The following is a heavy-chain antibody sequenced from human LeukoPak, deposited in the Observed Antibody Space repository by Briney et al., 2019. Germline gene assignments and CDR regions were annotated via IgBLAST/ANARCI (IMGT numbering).Heavy chain of an antibody. V-gene: IGHV1-69*05. CDR2: IIPIFGTA. CDR1: GGTFSSYA. D-gene: IGHD2-21*02. CDR3: ATELAYCGGDCYSGFDY. J-gene: IGHJ4*02. Sequence: SVKVSCKASGGTFSSYAISWVRQAPGQGLEWMGGIIPIFGTANYAQKFQGRVTITTDESTSTAYMELSSPRSEDTAVYYCATELAYCGGDCYSGFDYWGQGTLVTVSS.